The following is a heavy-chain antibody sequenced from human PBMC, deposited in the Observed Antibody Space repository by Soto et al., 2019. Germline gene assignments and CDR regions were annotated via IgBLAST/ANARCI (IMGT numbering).Heavy chain of an antibody. CDR2: INAGNGNT. D-gene: IGHD1-20*01. Sequence: RHEWMGWINAGNGNTKYSQKFQGRVTITRDTSASTAYMELSSLRSEDTAVYYCARDCFLFIEDAGITDVRSVLGFLVERYSDL. CDR3: ARDCFLFIEDAGITDVRSVLGFLVERYSDL. V-gene: IGHV1-3*01. J-gene: IGHJ2*01.